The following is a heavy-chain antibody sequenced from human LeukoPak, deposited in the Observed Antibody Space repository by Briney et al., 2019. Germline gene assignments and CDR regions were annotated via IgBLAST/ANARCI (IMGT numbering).Heavy chain of an antibody. Sequence: KSSETLSLTCTVSGGSINEYYWNWIRQPPGKGLEWIGYMYHSGSTNYNPSLKSRVTISIDTSKTHFSLNLNSVTAADTAMYYCARGLLGVVMNTPGSLDIWGQGTMVTVSS. CDR1: GGSINEYY. CDR3: ARGLLGVVMNTPGSLDI. CDR2: MYHSGST. V-gene: IGHV4-59*01. J-gene: IGHJ3*02. D-gene: IGHD3-3*01.